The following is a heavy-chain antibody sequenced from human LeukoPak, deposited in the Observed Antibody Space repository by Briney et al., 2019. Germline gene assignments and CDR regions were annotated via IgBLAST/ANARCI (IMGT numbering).Heavy chain of an antibody. J-gene: IGHJ4*02. Sequence: GGSLRLSCAASGFTVSSNYMSWVRQAPGKGLECVSLIYSGRSTYYADSVKGRFTISRDDSKNTLYLQMNSLRAEDTAVYYCATAMIYSASEKRLDYWGQGTLVTVSS. CDR1: GFTVSSNY. V-gene: IGHV3-53*01. D-gene: IGHD5-12*01. CDR2: IYSGRST. CDR3: ATAMIYSASEKRLDY.